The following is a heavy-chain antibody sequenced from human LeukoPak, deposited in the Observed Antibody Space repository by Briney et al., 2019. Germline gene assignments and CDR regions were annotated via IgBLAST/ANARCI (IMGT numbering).Heavy chain of an antibody. CDR1: GGSISSGGYY. CDR3: ARSYCSSTSCYWGVNYYYGMDV. Sequence: SETLPLTCTVSGGSISSGGYYWSWIRQPPGKGLEWIGSIYYSGSTYYNPSLKSRVTISVDTSKNQFSLKLSSVTAADTAVYYCARSYCSSTSCYWGVNYYYGMDVWGQGTTVTVSS. CDR2: IYYSGST. D-gene: IGHD2-2*01. V-gene: IGHV4-39*01. J-gene: IGHJ6*02.